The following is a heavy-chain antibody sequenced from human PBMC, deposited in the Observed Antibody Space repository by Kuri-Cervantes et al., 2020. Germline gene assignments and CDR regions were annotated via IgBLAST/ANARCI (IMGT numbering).Heavy chain of an antibody. D-gene: IGHD6-6*01. Sequence: SETLSLTCTVSGGSISSYYWSWIRQPAGKGLEWIGYIYYSGSTNYNPSLKSRVTISVDTSKNQFSLKLSSVTAADTAVYYCAGISSSDYYYYMDVWGKGTTVTVSS. CDR1: GGSISSYY. V-gene: IGHV4-59*01. CDR3: AGISSSDYYYYMDV. CDR2: IYYSGST. J-gene: IGHJ6*03.